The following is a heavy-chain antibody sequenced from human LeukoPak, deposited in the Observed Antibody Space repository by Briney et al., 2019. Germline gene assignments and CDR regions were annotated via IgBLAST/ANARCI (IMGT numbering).Heavy chain of an antibody. CDR2: INTYNGNT. CDR3: AKAGSGWYYFDY. J-gene: IGHJ4*02. CDR1: GYTFTSYG. D-gene: IGHD6-19*01. V-gene: IGHV1-18*01. Sequence: ASVKVSCKASGYTFTSYGISWVRQASGQGLEWMGWINTYNGNTNYAQKIQGRVTMTTDTSTSTAYMELRSLRSDDTAVYFCAKAGSGWYYFDYWGQGTLVTVSS.